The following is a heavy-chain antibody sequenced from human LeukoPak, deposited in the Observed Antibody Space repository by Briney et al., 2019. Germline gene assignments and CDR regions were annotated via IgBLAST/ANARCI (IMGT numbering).Heavy chain of an antibody. Sequence: GGSLRLSCAASGFTFSTYRMSWVRQAPGKRLEWVANIKEDGSEKYYVDSVKGRFTISRDNAKNSLYLQMNSLRAEDTAVYYCARDPPAYHYYYYYYMDVWGKGTTVTVSS. CDR1: GFTFSTYR. CDR2: IKEDGSEK. J-gene: IGHJ6*03. D-gene: IGHD3-16*01. V-gene: IGHV3-7*01. CDR3: ARDPPAYHYYYYYYMDV.